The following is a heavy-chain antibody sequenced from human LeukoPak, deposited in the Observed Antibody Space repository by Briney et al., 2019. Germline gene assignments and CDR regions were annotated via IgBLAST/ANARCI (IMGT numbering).Heavy chain of an antibody. CDR3: ARASGGYYNHWFDP. Sequence: SETLSLTCTVSGASLSTYYWSWIRQPPGKGLEWMGYTYYTGSTNYNTSLKSRVTMSVDTSKSQFSLKLNSVTAADTAVYYCARASGGYYNHWFDPWGQGTLVTVSS. CDR2: TYYTGST. V-gene: IGHV4-59*01. J-gene: IGHJ5*02. D-gene: IGHD3-22*01. CDR1: GASLSTYY.